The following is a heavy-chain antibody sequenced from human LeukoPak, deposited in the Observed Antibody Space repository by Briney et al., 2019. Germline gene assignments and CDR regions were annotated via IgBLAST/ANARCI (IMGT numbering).Heavy chain of an antibody. V-gene: IGHV1-69*13. Sequence: SVKVSCKASGGTFSSYAISWVRQAPGQGLEWMGGIIPIFGTANYAQKFQGRVTITADESTSTAYMELSSLRSDDTAVYYCARDCEYSSGCHDGMDVWGQGTPVTVSS. CDR3: ARDCEYSSGCHDGMDV. CDR1: GGTFSSYA. CDR2: IIPIFGTA. J-gene: IGHJ6*02. D-gene: IGHD6-19*01.